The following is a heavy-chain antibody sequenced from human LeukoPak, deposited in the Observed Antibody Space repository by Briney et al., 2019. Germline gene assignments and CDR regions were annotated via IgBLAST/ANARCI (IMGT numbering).Heavy chain of an antibody. V-gene: IGHV1-2*02. CDR1: GYTFTGYY. J-gene: IGHJ4*02. CDR3: ARPAYSRSWSHFDY. CDR2: INPNSGGT. D-gene: IGHD6-13*01. Sequence: ASVKVSCKASGYTFTGYYMHWVRQAPGQGLEWMGWINPNSGGTNYAQKLQGRVTMTRDTSISTAYMELSRLRSDDTAVYYCARPAYSRSWSHFDYWGQGTLVTVSS.